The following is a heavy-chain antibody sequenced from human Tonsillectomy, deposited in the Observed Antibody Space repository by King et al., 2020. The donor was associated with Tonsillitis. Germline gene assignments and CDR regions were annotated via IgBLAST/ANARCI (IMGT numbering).Heavy chain of an antibody. D-gene: IGHD1-26*01. Sequence: VPLQESGPGLVKPSETLSLTCTVSGGSISSYYWSWIRQPPGKGLEWIGYIYYSGSTNYNPSLKSRVTISVDTSKNQFSLKLSSVTAADTAVYYCAREYSGSYGDAFDIWGQGTMVTVSS. CDR3: AREYSGSYGDAFDI. CDR2: IYYSGST. J-gene: IGHJ3*02. CDR1: GGSISSYY. V-gene: IGHV4-59*01.